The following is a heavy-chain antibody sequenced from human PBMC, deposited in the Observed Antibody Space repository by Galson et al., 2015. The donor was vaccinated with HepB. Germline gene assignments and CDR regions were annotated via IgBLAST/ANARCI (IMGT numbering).Heavy chain of an antibody. CDR3: AKDTYSSSSFFDL. CDR2: ISWNSGSI. Sequence: CLRLSCAASGFTFDDYAMHWVRQAPGKGLEWVSGISWNSGSIGYADSVKGRFTISRDNAKNSLYLQMNSLRAEDTASYYCAKDTYSSSSFFDLWGRGTLVTVSS. J-gene: IGHJ2*01. D-gene: IGHD6-6*01. V-gene: IGHV3-9*01. CDR1: GFTFDDYA.